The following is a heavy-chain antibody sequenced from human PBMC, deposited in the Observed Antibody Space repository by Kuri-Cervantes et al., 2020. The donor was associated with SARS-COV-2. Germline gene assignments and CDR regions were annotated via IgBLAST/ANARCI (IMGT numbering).Heavy chain of an antibody. V-gene: IGHV3-23*01. Sequence: GGSLRLSCAASGFTFSSYAMSWVRQAPGKGLEWVSAISYSGGNTYYADNLKGRFTISRDNSKNTMYLQMNSLRAEDTAVYYCASSREINLNDFWSGYYLYRNPWGMDVWGQGTTVTGSS. J-gene: IGHJ6*02. D-gene: IGHD3-3*01. CDR2: ISYSGGNT. CDR3: ASSREINLNDFWSGYYLYRNPWGMDV. CDR1: GFTFSSYA.